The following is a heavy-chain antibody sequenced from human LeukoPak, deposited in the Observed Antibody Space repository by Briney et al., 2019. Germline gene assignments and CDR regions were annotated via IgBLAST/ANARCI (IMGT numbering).Heavy chain of an antibody. CDR1: GFTFSSYA. Sequence: GGSLRLSCAASGFTFSSYAMSWVRQAPGKGLEWVSVIYSGGSTYYADSVKGRFTISRDNSKNTLYLQMNSLRAEDTAVYYCARAARVYYYGMDVWGQGTTVTVSS. CDR2: IYSGGST. CDR3: ARAARVYYYGMDV. V-gene: IGHV3-53*01. J-gene: IGHJ6*02.